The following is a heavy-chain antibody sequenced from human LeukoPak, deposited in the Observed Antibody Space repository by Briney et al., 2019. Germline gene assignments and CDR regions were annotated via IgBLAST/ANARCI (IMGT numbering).Heavy chain of an antibody. J-gene: IGHJ4*02. CDR2: IVVGSGNT. D-gene: IGHD2-2*01. CDR3: AAVFFSSTVPYFDH. CDR1: GFTFSSSA. V-gene: IGHV1-58*02. Sequence: GASVKVSCKASGFTFSSSAIQWVRQVRGQRLEWIGWIVVGSGNTNYAQKFQDRVTITIDMSTMTAYMELSSLRSEDTALYYCAAVFFSSTVPYFDHWAQGTLVTVSS.